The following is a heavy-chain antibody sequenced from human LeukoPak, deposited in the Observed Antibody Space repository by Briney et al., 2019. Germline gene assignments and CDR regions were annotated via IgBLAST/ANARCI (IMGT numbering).Heavy chain of an antibody. CDR3: TRPSYDSSVSGVVY. D-gene: IGHD3-22*01. Sequence: GGSLRLSCAASGFTFSSYWMSWVRQASGKGLEWVGRIRSKANSYATTDVASVKGRFTISRDDSKNTAYLEMSSLKTEDTAVYYCTRPSYDSSVSGVVYWGQGTLVTVSS. J-gene: IGHJ4*02. CDR1: GFTFSSYW. CDR2: IRSKANSYAT. V-gene: IGHV3-73*01.